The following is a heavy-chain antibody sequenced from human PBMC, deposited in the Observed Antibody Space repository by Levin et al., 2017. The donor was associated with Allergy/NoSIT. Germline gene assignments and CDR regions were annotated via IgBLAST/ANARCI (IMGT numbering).Heavy chain of an antibody. CDR2: ISYDGSNK. V-gene: IGHV3-30-3*01. Sequence: GGSLRLSCAASGFTFSSYAMHWVRQAPGKGLEWVAVISYDGSNKYYADSVKGRFTISRDNSKNTLYLQMNSLRAEDTAVYYCATGPGTYYDILTGLGYWGQGTLVTVSS. J-gene: IGHJ4*02. CDR1: GFTFSSYA. D-gene: IGHD3-9*01. CDR3: ATGPGTYYDILTGLGY.